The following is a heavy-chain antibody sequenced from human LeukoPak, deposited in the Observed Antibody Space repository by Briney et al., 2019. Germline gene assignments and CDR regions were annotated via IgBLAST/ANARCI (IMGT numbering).Heavy chain of an antibody. V-gene: IGHV3-21*06. CDR3: VRDVGAVRGEVYFDY. Sequence: GGSLRLSCAASGFTFSSYSMNWVRQAPGKGLEWVSSISSSSLYIYYADSVKGRFTISRDNTKNLLYLEMNSLRAEDTAMYYCVRDVGAVRGEVYFDYWGQGTLVTVSS. D-gene: IGHD3-16*01. CDR1: GFTFSSYS. CDR2: ISSSSLYI. J-gene: IGHJ4*02.